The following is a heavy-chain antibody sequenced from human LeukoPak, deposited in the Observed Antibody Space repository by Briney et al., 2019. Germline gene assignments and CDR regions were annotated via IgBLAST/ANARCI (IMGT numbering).Heavy chain of an antibody. Sequence: SQTLSLTCTVSGVSINSGDYFWRGTRQPPGKVLEWIGYIYYSGTTYYNPSLKSRVTISVDTSKNQFSLKLTSVTAADTAVYFCARGPYGSGSYYWGQGTLVTASS. CDR2: IYYSGTT. V-gene: IGHV4-30-4*01. D-gene: IGHD3-10*01. CDR3: ARGPYGSGSYY. CDR1: GVSINSGDYF. J-gene: IGHJ4*02.